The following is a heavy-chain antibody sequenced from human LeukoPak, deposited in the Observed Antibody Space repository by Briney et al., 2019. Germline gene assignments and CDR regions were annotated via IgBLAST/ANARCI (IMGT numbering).Heavy chain of an antibody. V-gene: IGHV3-30-3*01. D-gene: IGHD6-13*01. Sequence: GGYLRLSCAASGFTFSSYAMHWVRQAPGMGLEWVAVISYDGSNKYYADSVKGRFTISRDNSKNALYLQMNSLRAEDTAVYYCARGAGEPPGGAFDIWGQGTMVTVSS. CDR2: ISYDGSNK. CDR3: ARGAGEPPGGAFDI. CDR1: GFTFSSYA. J-gene: IGHJ3*02.